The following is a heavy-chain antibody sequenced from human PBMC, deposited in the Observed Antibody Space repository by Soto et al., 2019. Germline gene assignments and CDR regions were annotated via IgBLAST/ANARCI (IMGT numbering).Heavy chain of an antibody. D-gene: IGHD3-10*01. CDR3: ARSPLWFGELISPPTDY. J-gene: IGHJ4*02. Sequence: GGSLRLSCAASGFTFSSYSMNWVRQAPGKGLEWVSYISSSSSTIYYADSVKGRFTISRDNAKNSLYLQMNSLRAEDTAVYYCARSPLWFGELISPPTDYWGQGTLVTVSS. CDR2: ISSSSSTI. V-gene: IGHV3-48*01. CDR1: GFTFSSYS.